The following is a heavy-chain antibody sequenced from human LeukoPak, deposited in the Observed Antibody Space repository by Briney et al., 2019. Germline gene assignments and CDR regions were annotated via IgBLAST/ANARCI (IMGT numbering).Heavy chain of an antibody. CDR3: ARSSSAWSFHY. CDR1: EFTFRSYS. Sequence: GGSLRLSCAASEFTFRSYSMSWVRQAPGKGLEWVSSISSSSSYIYYADSVKGRFTISRDNAKNSLYLQMNSLRAEDTAVYYCARSSSAWSFHYWGQGTLVTVSS. D-gene: IGHD6-19*01. J-gene: IGHJ4*02. CDR2: ISSSSSYI. V-gene: IGHV3-21*01.